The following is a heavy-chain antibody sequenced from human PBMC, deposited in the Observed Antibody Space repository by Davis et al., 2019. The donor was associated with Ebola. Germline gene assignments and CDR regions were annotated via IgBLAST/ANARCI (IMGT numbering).Heavy chain of an antibody. D-gene: IGHD3/OR15-3a*01. Sequence: GGSLRLSCAASGFTFSSYAMSWVRQAPGKGPEWVAIIKPDEGEKYYLDSVKGRFTISRDNAKNSLFLEMNSLRAEDTALYYCASGDGRGRSYDMDVWGQGTTVTVSS. CDR3: ASGDGRGRSYDMDV. CDR2: IKPDEGEK. J-gene: IGHJ6*02. V-gene: IGHV3-7*03. CDR1: GFTFSSYA.